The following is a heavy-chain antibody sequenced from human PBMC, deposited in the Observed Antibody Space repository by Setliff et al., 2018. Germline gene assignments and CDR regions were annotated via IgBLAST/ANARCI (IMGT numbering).Heavy chain of an antibody. Sequence: VGSLRLSCVVSGFSFSRHWMSWVRQAPGKGLEWVADIKQDGSTRYYLDSVKGRFTISRDNAKRSLYLQMNGLRADDTGVYYCVRDDADNYDAFDNWGQGTLVTVSS. V-gene: IGHV3-7*01. D-gene: IGHD3-22*01. CDR3: VRDDADNYDAFDN. CDR1: GFSFSRHW. J-gene: IGHJ3*02. CDR2: IKQDGSTR.